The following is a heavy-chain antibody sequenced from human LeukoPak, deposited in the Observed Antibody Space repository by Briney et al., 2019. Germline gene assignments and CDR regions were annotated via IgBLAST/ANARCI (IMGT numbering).Heavy chain of an antibody. CDR3: ASRYCSGGSCYGTYFDY. D-gene: IGHD2-15*01. CDR1: GGTFSSYA. V-gene: IGHV1-69*06. Sequence: GASVKVSCTASGGTFSSYAISWVRQAPGQGLXXXXXXXPIFGTANYAQKFQGRVTITADKSTSTAYMELSSLRSEDTAVYYCASRYCSGGSCYGTYFDYWGQGTLVTVSS. J-gene: IGHJ4*02. CDR2: XXPIFGTA.